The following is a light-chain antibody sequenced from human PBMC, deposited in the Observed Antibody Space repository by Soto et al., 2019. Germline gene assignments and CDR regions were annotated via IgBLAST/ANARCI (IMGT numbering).Light chain of an antibody. CDR1: NIGIRN. CDR2: DDS. J-gene: IGLJ2*01. CDR3: QLWDGSSDPVV. Sequence: SYELTQPPSVSVAPGQTARIACGGTNIGIRNVHWYQQKPGQAPVLVVYDDSDRPSGIPERFSGSKSGNTAALTISRVEAGDEADYYCQLWDGSSDPVVFGGGTKLTVL. V-gene: IGLV3-21*02.